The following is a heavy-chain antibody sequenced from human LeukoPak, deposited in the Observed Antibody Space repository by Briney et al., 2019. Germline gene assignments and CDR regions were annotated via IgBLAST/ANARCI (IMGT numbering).Heavy chain of an antibody. CDR1: GDSMRNYY. V-gene: IGHV4-59*01. J-gene: IGHJ4*02. CDR3: ARDGRGFLRFDY. D-gene: IGHD1-26*01. Sequence: ASETLSLTCSVSGDSMRNYYWSWIQQPPGKGLEWIGYIYYSGSTNYNPSLKSRVTISVDTSKDQFSLKLTSVTATDTAMDYCARDGRGFLRFDYWGQGTLVTVSS. CDR2: IYYSGST.